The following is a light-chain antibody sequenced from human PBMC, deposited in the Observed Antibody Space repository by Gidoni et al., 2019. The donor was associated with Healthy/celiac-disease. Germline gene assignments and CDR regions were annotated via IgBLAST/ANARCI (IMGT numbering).Light chain of an antibody. J-gene: IGKJ1*01. Sequence: EIVITQSPATLSVSPGERATLSCRASQCVSSNLAWYQQKPGQAPRLLIYGASTRATGIPARFSGSGSGTEFTLTISSLQSEDFAVYYCQQYNNWPPRTFGQGTKVEIK. CDR3: QQYNNWPPRT. V-gene: IGKV3-15*01. CDR2: GAS. CDR1: QCVSSN.